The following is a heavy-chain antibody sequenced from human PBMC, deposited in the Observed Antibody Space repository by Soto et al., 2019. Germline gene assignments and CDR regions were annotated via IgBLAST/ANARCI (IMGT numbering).Heavy chain of an antibody. CDR3: AKGYGAQSYFDY. CDR1: GFTFSSYA. Sequence: GGSLRLSCAASGFTFSSYAMSWVRQAPGKGLEWVSAISGSGGSTYYADSVKGRFTISRDNSKNTLSLQMNSLRADDTAIYYCAKGYGAQSYFDYWGQGTLVTVSS. D-gene: IGHD4-17*01. J-gene: IGHJ4*01. V-gene: IGHV3-23*01. CDR2: ISGSGGST.